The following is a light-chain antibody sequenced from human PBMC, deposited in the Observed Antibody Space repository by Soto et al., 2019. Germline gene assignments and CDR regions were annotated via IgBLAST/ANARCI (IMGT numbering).Light chain of an antibody. CDR3: SSYASNGDVV. CDR1: SSDVGTYEY. J-gene: IGLJ2*01. Sequence: QSVLTQPASVSGSPGQSITISCTGTSSDVGTYEYVSWYQHHPGKAPKLMIYDVSNRPSGVSDRFSGSKSGNTASLTISWLQAEDEADYYCSSYASNGDVVFGGGTKVTVL. V-gene: IGLV2-14*03. CDR2: DVS.